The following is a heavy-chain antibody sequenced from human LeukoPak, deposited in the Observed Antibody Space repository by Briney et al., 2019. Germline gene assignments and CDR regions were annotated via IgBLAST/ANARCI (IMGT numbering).Heavy chain of an antibody. J-gene: IGHJ4*02. CDR3: ARDWPYGGSGDY. D-gene: IGHD3-16*01. CDR2: INSDGSST. V-gene: IGHV3-74*01. CDR1: GFTFSTYW. Sequence: GGSLRLSCAASGFTFSTYWMHWVRQAPGKGLVWVSRINSDGSSTRYADSVKGRFTISRDNSKNTLYLQMNSLRAEDTAIYYCARDWPYGGSGDYWGQGTLVTVSS.